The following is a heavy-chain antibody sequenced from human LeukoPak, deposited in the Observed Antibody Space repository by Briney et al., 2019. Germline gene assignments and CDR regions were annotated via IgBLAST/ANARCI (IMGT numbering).Heavy chain of an antibody. J-gene: IGHJ6*03. Sequence: SETLSLTCTVSGGSISSYYWSWIRQPPGKGLEWIGYIYYSGSTNYNPSLKSRVTTSVDTSKNQFSLKLSSVTAADTAVYYCARAYYYDSSGYRKNYYYYYMDVWGKGTTVTVSS. CDR1: GGSISSYY. D-gene: IGHD3-22*01. V-gene: IGHV4-59*01. CDR2: IYYSGST. CDR3: ARAYYYDSSGYRKNYYYYYMDV.